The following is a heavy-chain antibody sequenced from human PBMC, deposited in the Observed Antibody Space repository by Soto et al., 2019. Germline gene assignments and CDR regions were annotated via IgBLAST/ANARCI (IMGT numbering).Heavy chain of an antibody. CDR1: GDTFSSYI. Sequence: QVQLVQSGAEVKKPGSSVRVSCRSSGDTFSSYIVNWLRLAPGRGLEWMGRVIPVLTTTDYAQNFRGRVTISADRSPNTVSLDLSSLRSDDTAVYYCARRRYCGYDCYHKHSYGMDVWGQGSLVTVAS. D-gene: IGHD2-21*02. V-gene: IGHV1-69*08. J-gene: IGHJ6*02. CDR3: ARRRYCGYDCYHKHSYGMDV. CDR2: VIPVLTTT.